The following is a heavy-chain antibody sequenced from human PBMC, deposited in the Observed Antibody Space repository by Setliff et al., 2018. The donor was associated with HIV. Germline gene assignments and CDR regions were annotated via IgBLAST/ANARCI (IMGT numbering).Heavy chain of an antibody. CDR1: GGSISSDSYY. J-gene: IGHJ3*02. D-gene: IGHD1-26*01. CDR3: ASFVGATGGYI. Sequence: KPSETLSLTCNVSGGSISSDSYYWGWIRQPPGKGLEWIGSFHHSGSASYNPSLRSRVTISEDTSKNQFSLKLTSVTAADTATYYRASFVGATGGYIWGQGTRVTVSS. CDR2: FHHSGSA. V-gene: IGHV4-39*01.